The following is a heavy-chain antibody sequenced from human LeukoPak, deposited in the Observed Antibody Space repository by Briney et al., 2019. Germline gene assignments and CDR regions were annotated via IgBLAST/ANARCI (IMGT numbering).Heavy chain of an antibody. CDR1: GYTFTGYY. Sequence: GASVKVSCKASGYTFTGYYVHWVRQAPGQGLEWMGWINPNSGDTNYAQKFQGRVTMTRDTSISTAYMELSRLRSDDTAVYYCARPREEWLFFFDYWGQGTLVTVSS. CDR2: INPNSGDT. CDR3: ARPREEWLFFFDY. V-gene: IGHV1-2*02. D-gene: IGHD3-3*01. J-gene: IGHJ4*02.